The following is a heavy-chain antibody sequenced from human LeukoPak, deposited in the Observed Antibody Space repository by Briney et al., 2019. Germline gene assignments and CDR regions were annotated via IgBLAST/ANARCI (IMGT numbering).Heavy chain of an antibody. V-gene: IGHV4-34*01. CDR2: INHSGST. J-gene: IGHJ4*02. CDR3: ARGYSSSWPLFDY. CDR1: GGSFSGYY. D-gene: IGHD6-13*01. Sequence: SETLSLTCAVYGGSFSGYYWSWIRQPPGKGLEWIGEINHSGSTNYNPSLKSRVTISVDTSKNRFSLKLSSVTAADTAVYYCARGYSSSWPLFDYWGQGTLVTVSS.